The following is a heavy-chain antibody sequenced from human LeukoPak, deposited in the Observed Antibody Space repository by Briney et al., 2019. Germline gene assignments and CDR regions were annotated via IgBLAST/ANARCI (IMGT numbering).Heavy chain of an antibody. J-gene: IGHJ5*02. D-gene: IGHD3-22*01. CDR3: ARPYYYDSRIDP. Sequence: SQTLSLTCTVSGGSVSSGDYYWSWISQPPGKGPEWIAYMYYSGSTYYNPSLKSRVTMSADTSKNQLSLKLSSVTAADTAVYYCARPYYYDSRIDPWGQGILVTVSS. V-gene: IGHV4-30-4*01. CDR1: GGSVSSGDYY. CDR2: MYYSGST.